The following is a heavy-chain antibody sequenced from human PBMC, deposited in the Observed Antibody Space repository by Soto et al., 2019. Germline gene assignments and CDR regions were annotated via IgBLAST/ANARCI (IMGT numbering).Heavy chain of an antibody. CDR1: GFTFRSYW. J-gene: IGHJ4*02. CDR3: AREIVTTGEYYFDS. Sequence: EVRLVESGGGLVQPGGSLRLSCAASGFTFRSYWMHWVRQAPGKGLVWVSRINRDGSSTSYADSVKGRVTISRDTAKNTLYLQMNSLRAEDTAVYYCAREIVTTGEYYFDSWGQGTLVTVSS. D-gene: IGHD1-1*01. V-gene: IGHV3-74*01. CDR2: INRDGSST.